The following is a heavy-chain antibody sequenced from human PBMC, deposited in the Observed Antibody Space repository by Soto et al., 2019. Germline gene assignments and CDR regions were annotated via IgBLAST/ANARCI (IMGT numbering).Heavy chain of an antibody. Sequence: SETLSLTCAVSGYSISSGYYWGWIRQPPGKGLEWIGSFYSSGSIIYNPSLKSRVSISGDTSRNQFSMTLTSVTAADTALYYCARMYSSGSGWFHPWGQGTLVTVSS. J-gene: IGHJ5*02. CDR3: ARMYSSGSGWFHP. V-gene: IGHV4-38-2*01. CDR2: FYSSGSI. D-gene: IGHD3-22*01. CDR1: GYSISSGYY.